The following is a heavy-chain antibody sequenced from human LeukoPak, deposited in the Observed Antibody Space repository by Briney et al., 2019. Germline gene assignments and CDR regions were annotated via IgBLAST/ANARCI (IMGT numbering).Heavy chain of an antibody. CDR1: GFIFSSYS. J-gene: IGHJ4*02. CDR3: ARGRNRDY. CDR2: ISSSSNTI. V-gene: IGHV3-48*04. Sequence: GGSLRLSCAASGFIFSSYSMNWVRQAPGKGLEWVSYISSSSNTIYYADSVKGRFTISRDNAKNSLYLQMNSLRAEDTAVYYCARGRNRDYWGQGTLVTVSS. D-gene: IGHD1-14*01.